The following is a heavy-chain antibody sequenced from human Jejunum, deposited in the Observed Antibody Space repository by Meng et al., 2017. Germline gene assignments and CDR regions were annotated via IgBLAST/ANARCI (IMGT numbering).Heavy chain of an antibody. Sequence: GGSLRLSCAASGFAFTTYAMSWVRQAPGKGLEWVSAVTSSGGNTYYANSVKGRFTISRDNSKNTLYLQMNSLTLEDTAVYYCAKDKHYCSGGDCSLYYFDYWGQGTLVTVSS. J-gene: IGHJ4*02. CDR1: GFAFTTYA. CDR2: VTSSGGNT. V-gene: IGHV3-23*01. CDR3: AKDKHYCSGGDCSLYYFDY. D-gene: IGHD2-15*01.